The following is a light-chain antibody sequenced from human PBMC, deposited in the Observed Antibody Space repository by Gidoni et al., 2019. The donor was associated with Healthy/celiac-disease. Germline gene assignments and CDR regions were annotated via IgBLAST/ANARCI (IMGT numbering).Light chain of an antibody. CDR2: GAS. Sequence: EIVSTQSPGTLSLSPGKRATLSCRASQRVSSSYLAWYQQKPGQAPRLLIYGASSRATGSPDRLSGSGSGADFTLTISRLEPEDFAVYYCQQYGSSPPVTFGGXTKVEIK. CDR3: QQYGSSPPVT. V-gene: IGKV3-20*01. CDR1: QRVSSSY. J-gene: IGKJ4*01.